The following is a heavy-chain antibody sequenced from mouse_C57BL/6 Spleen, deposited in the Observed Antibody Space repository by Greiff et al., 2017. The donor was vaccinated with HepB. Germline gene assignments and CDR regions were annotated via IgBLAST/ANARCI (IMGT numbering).Heavy chain of an antibody. J-gene: IGHJ4*01. CDR3: ARAGDGAAMDY. CDR1: GYTFTSCP. D-gene: IGHD3-3*01. V-gene: IGHV1-4*01. Sequence: QVQLKQSGAELARPGASVKMSCKASGYTFTSCPMHWVKQRPGPGLEWIGYINPSWGYTKSNQKFKDKATLTADKSSSTAYLQLSSLTSEDSAVYDCARAGDGAAMDYLGQGTSFTVAS. CDR2: INPSWGYT.